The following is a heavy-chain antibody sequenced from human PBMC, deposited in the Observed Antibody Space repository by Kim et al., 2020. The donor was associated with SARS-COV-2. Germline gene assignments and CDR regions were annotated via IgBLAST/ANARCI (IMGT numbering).Heavy chain of an antibody. Sequence: SQTLSLTCGISGDTVSTNSGAWNWIRQSPSRGLEWLGRTYYRSKWYFDYATSMKSRITINPDTSKNQFSLQLNSVTPEETAVYFCSRQNNSGQDYYGLEVCGQGTTVSVSS. CDR3: SRQNNSGQDYYGLEV. CDR2: TYYRSKWYF. J-gene: IGHJ6*02. V-gene: IGHV6-1*01. D-gene: IGHD6-25*01. CDR1: GDTVSTNSGA.